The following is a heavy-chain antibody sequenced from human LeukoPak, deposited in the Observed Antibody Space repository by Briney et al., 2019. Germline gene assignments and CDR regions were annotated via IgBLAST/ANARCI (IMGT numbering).Heavy chain of an antibody. CDR1: GGSISTYH. CDR3: TTSCIFNWFDP. J-gene: IGHJ5*02. V-gene: IGHV4-59*08. Sequence: PSETLSLTCTVSGGSISTYHWSWIRQPPGKGLEWIGYFYYSGTTDYNPSLKSRVTISVDTSKNQFSLNLSSVTAADTSVYCDTTSCIFNWFDPWGRGTLVTVSS. CDR2: FYYSGTT. D-gene: IGHD2-2*01.